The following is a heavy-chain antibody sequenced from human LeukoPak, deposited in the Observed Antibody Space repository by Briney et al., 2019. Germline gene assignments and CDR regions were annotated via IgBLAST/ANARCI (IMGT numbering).Heavy chain of an antibody. V-gene: IGHV3-30*04. J-gene: IGHJ4*02. CDR1: GFAFSSYA. CDR2: ISYDGSNK. Sequence: PGRSLRLSCAASGFAFSSYAMHWVRQAPGKGLEWVAVISYDGSNKYYADSVKGRFTISRDNSKNTLYLEMNSLRAEDTAVYYCARDPVTGYDFWSGYYNFDYWGQGTLVTVSS. CDR3: ARDPVTGYDFWSGYYNFDY. D-gene: IGHD3-3*01.